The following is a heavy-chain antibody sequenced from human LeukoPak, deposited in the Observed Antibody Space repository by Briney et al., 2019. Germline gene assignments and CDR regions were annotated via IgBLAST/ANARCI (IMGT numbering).Heavy chain of an antibody. Sequence: GASVKVSCKASGYTFTSYGISWVRQAPGQGLEWMGWINTYNGDTNYAQKFQGRVSMTTDTSTSTVYIELRSLTSDDTAAYYCAREWWGYDVLTGDNWFDPWGQGTLVTVSS. D-gene: IGHD3-9*01. J-gene: IGHJ5*02. CDR3: AREWWGYDVLTGDNWFDP. CDR2: INTYNGDT. CDR1: GYTFTSYG. V-gene: IGHV1-18*01.